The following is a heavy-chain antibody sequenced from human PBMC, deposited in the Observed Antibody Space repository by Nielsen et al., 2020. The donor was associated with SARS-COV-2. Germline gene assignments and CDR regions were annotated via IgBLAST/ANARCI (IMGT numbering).Heavy chain of an antibody. J-gene: IGHJ6*02. D-gene: IGHD1-26*01. CDR3: AREVDYYGMDV. Sequence: GESLKISCAASGFTFSSYSMNWVRQAPGKGLEWVSYISSSSSTIYYADSAKGRFTISRDNAKNSLYLQMNSLRAEDTAVYYCAREVDYYGMDVWGQGTTVTVSS. V-gene: IGHV3-48*04. CDR2: ISSSSSTI. CDR1: GFTFSSYS.